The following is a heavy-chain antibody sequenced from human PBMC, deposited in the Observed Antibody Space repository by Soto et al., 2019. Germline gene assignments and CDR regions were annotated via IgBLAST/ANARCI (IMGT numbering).Heavy chain of an antibody. CDR3: ARDQVGASS. Sequence: GESLKISCAASGFTFSNYWMHWVRQAPGKGLVWVSRINSDGTSTSYADSVKGRFTISRDNAKNTLYLQMNSLRAEDTAVYYCARDQVGASSWGQGTLVTVSS. D-gene: IGHD2-15*01. CDR2: INSDGTST. CDR1: GFTFSNYW. J-gene: IGHJ5*02. V-gene: IGHV3-74*01.